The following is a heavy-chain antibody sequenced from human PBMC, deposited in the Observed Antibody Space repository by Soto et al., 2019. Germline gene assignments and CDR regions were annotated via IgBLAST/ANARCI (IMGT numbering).Heavy chain of an antibody. V-gene: IGHV4-59*11. Sequence: CTVYDGSMSSHYWNCLRQPPGKGLEWIGYISYSGSSYYNPSLKSRVTISADTSRNQFSLRLTSVIAADTAVYCCARADPDAPVGCWGQGTLVTVSS. D-gene: IGHD1-26*01. CDR2: ISYSGSS. J-gene: IGHJ4*02. CDR3: ARADPDAPVGC. CDR1: DGSMSSHY.